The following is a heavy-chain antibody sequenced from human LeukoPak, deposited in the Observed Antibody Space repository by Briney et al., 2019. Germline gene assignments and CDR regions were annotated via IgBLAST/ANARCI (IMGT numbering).Heavy chain of an antibody. J-gene: IGHJ6*03. CDR3: ARQMDTAMVTGHYYYYMDV. D-gene: IGHD5-18*01. V-gene: IGHV4-59*08. Sequence: SETLSLTCTVSGGSISSYYWSWIRQPPGKGLEWIGYTYYCGSTNYNPSLKSRVTISVDTSKNQFSLKLSSVTAADTAVYYCARQMDTAMVTGHYYYYMDVWGKGTTVPVSS. CDR1: GGSISSYY. CDR2: TYYCGST.